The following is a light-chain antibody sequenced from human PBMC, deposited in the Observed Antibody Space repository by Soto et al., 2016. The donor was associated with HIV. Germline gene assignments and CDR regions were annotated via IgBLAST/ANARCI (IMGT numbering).Light chain of an antibody. V-gene: IGKV1-5*03. Sequence: DTQMTQSPSTLSASVGDRVTITCRASQSVSWWLAWYQQKPGKAPKLLMYKASTLESGVPLRFTGSGSGTEFTLTVSSLQPDDFATYYCQQYYDGWTFGQGTKVE. J-gene: IGKJ1*01. CDR2: KAS. CDR1: QSVSWW. CDR3: QQYYDGWT.